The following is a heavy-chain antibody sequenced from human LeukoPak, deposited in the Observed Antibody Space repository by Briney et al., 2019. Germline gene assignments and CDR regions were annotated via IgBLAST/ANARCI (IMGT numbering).Heavy chain of an antibody. CDR3: ARGLVPAAISPPNNNWFDP. J-gene: IGHJ5*02. V-gene: IGHV4-34*01. Sequence: SETLSLTCAVYGRSFSGYYWSWIRQPPGKGLEWIGEINHSGSTNYNPSLKSRVTISVDTSKNQFSLKLSSVTAADTAVYYCARGLVPAAISPPNNNWFDPWGQGTLVTVSS. D-gene: IGHD2-2*02. CDR1: GRSFSGYY. CDR2: INHSGST.